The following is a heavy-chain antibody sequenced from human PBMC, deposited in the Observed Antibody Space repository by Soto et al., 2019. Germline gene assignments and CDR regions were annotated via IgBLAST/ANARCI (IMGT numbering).Heavy chain of an antibody. CDR3: AKDRPPLELHLTFES. CDR2: ISWDGATT. CDR1: GFKFDDYT. Sequence: VHLVESGGVGVQPGGSLRLSCAASGFKFDDYTMFWVRQAPGKGLEWVSLISWDGATTFYADSVKGRFTISRDNNNNSLYLQMSSLKTEDTAVYYCAKDRPPLELHLTFESWGQGTLVTVSS. J-gene: IGHJ4*02. V-gene: IGHV3-43*01. D-gene: IGHD1-7*01.